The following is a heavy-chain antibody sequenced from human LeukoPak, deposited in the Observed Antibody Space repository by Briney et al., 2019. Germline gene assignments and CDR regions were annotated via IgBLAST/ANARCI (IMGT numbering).Heavy chain of an antibody. J-gene: IGHJ4*02. D-gene: IGHD1-14*01. Sequence: ASVKVSCKAFGYTFTSNYMHWVRQAPGQGPEWMGVISPSGGSTTYAQKFQGRVTLTRDMSTSTDYLELSSLRSEDTAVYYCARGSIGQPYYFDYWGQGTLVTVSS. CDR2: ISPSGGST. CDR1: GYTFTSNY. CDR3: ARGSIGQPYYFDY. V-gene: IGHV1-46*01.